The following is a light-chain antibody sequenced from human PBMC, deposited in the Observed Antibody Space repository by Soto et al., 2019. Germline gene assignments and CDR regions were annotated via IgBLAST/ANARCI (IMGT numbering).Light chain of an antibody. J-gene: IGKJ5*01. CDR1: KSISRF. CDR2: AKS. Sequence: DXXMPWYTTSLSAXPGQACTLTCRVSKSISRFLNWHKQKKGKEXKXXXYAKSKLKSGVQSRLGAGGSGNDFNINICRLQPEDFETYYCQESYRTMFTFGDGTGLEI. CDR3: QESYRTMFT. V-gene: IGKV1-39*01.